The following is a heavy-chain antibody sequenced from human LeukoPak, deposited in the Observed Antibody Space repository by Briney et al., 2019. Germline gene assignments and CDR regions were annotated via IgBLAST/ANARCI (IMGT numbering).Heavy chain of an antibody. D-gene: IGHD3-9*01. V-gene: IGHV3-21*01. CDR3: ARSSGDYDILTGYPYYGMDV. CDR2: ISASSSYI. J-gene: IGHJ6*02. Sequence: KPGGSLRLSCAASGFTFSTYTMNWVRQAPGKGLEWVSSISASSSYIYYADSVKGRFTISRDNAKNSLYLQMNSLRAEDTAVYYCARSSGDYDILTGYPYYGMDVWGQGTTVTVSS. CDR1: GFTFSTYT.